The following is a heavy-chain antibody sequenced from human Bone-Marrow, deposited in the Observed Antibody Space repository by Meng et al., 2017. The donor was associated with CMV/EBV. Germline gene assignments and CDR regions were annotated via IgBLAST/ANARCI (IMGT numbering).Heavy chain of an antibody. CDR2: ISYEESDI. Sequence: GESLKISCAASGFTFSSYSMNWVRQAPGKGLEWVAVISYEESDIHYADSVRGRFTISRDNSKNTVFLQMYSLRAEDTALYYCARDLIGMDVWGQGTRVTVSS. CDR1: GFTFSSYS. V-gene: IGHV3-30*03. CDR3: ARDLIGMDV. J-gene: IGHJ6*02.